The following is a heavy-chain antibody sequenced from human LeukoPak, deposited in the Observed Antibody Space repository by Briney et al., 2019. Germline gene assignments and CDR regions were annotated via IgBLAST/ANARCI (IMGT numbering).Heavy chain of an antibody. Sequence: ASVKVSCKASGYTFTSYGISGVRQAPGQGLEWMGWISAYNGNTNYAQKLQGRVTMTTDTSTSTAYMELRSLRSDDTAVYYCARIPLDSSGYYFPPDYWGQGTLVTVSS. CDR1: GYTFTSYG. CDR2: ISAYNGNT. J-gene: IGHJ4*02. CDR3: ARIPLDSSGYYFPPDY. V-gene: IGHV1-18*01. D-gene: IGHD3-22*01.